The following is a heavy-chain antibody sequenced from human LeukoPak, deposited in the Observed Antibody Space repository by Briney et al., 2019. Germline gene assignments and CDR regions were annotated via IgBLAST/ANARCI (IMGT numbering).Heavy chain of an antibody. CDR1: GDSVSSNSAA. V-gene: IGHV6-1*01. D-gene: IGHD5-12*01. Sequence: SQTLSLTCAISGDSVSSNSAAWNWIRQSPSQGLEWLGRTYYTSTSSNDYAVSVQSRIPINADTSKYPFSLKLTSVTAADTALYYCATLAARRLPLLYSGYEVTKWGYFNDWGQGTLVTVSS. CDR2: TYYTSTSSN. CDR3: ATLAARRLPLLYSGYEVTKWGYFND. J-gene: IGHJ4*02.